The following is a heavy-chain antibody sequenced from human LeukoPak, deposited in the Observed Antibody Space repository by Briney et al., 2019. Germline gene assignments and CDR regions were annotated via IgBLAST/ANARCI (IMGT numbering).Heavy chain of an antibody. CDR3: ASGTSSWTWFDP. CDR2: IYSTGST. V-gene: IGHV4-59*01. J-gene: IGHJ5*02. Sequence: SEALSLTCTVSGGSTSNYYWSWIRQTPGKGLEWIGFIYSTGSTNYNPSLKGRVAISVDTSKNQFSLKLTSVTAADTAVYYCASGTSSWTWFDPWGQGTPVTVSS. CDR1: GGSTSNYY. D-gene: IGHD2-2*01.